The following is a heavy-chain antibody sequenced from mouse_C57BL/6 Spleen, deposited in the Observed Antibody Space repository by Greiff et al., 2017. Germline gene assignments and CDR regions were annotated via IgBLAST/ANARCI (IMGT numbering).Heavy chain of an antibody. Sequence: VQLQQSGPGLVKPGASVKISCKASGYAFSSSWMNWVQQRPGKGLEWIGWIYRGDGDTNYTGKFKGQATLTGDKASSTAYMQLSSLTSEDSAVYYCARSYGSSEFDYWGQGTTLTVSS. CDR1: GYAFSSSW. CDR2: IYRGDGDT. D-gene: IGHD1-1*01. V-gene: IGHV1-82*01. J-gene: IGHJ2*01. CDR3: ARSYGSSEFDY.